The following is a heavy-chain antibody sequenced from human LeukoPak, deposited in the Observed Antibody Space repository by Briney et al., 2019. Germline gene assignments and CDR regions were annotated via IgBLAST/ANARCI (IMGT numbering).Heavy chain of an antibody. CDR1: GGSFSGYY. V-gene: IGHV4-34*01. D-gene: IGHD3-3*01. J-gene: IGHJ4*02. CDR3: ARTTYDQVLERFVFDY. CDR2: INHSGST. Sequence: SETLSLTCAVYGGSFSGYYWSWIRQPPGKGLEWIGEINHSGSTNYNPSLKSRVTISVDTSKNQFSLKLSSVTAADTAVYYCARTTYDQVLERFVFDYWGQGTLVTVSS.